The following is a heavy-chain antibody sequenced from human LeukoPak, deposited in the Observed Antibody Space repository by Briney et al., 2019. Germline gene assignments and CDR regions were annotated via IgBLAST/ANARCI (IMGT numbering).Heavy chain of an antibody. D-gene: IGHD6-13*01. CDR3: ATDLSIAAAGT. Sequence: ASVKVSCKASGYTFTGYYMHWVRQAPGQGLEWMGWINPNSGGTIYAQKFQGRVTMTEDTSTDTAYMELSSLRSEDTAVYYCATDLSIAAAGTWGQGTLVTVSS. CDR2: INPNSGGT. V-gene: IGHV1-2*02. J-gene: IGHJ5*02. CDR1: GYTFTGYY.